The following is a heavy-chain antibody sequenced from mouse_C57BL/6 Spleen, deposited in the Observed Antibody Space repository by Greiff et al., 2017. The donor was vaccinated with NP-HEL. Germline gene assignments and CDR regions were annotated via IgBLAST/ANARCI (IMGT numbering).Heavy chain of an antibody. Sequence: VQLQQSGPELVKPGASVKISCKASGYAFSSSWMNWVKQRPGKGLEWIGRIYPGDGDTNYNGKFKGKATLTADKSSSTAYMQLSSLTSEDSAVYFCTAQATSYAMDYWGQGTSVTVSS. CDR1: GYAFSSSW. CDR2: IYPGDGDT. V-gene: IGHV1-82*01. CDR3: TAQATSYAMDY. J-gene: IGHJ4*01. D-gene: IGHD3-2*02.